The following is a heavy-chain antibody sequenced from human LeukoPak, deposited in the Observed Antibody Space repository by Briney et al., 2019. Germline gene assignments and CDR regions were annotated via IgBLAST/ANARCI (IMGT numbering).Heavy chain of an antibody. Sequence: ASVKVSCKASGYTFTGYYMHWVRPAPGQGLGWMGWIKPNSGGTNYAQKFQGRVTMTRDTSISTAYMELSRLRSDDTAVYYCARDPGVRSFDYWGQGTLVTVSS. CDR1: GYTFTGYY. V-gene: IGHV1-2*02. D-gene: IGHD3-10*01. CDR3: ARDPGVRSFDY. J-gene: IGHJ4*02. CDR2: IKPNSGGT.